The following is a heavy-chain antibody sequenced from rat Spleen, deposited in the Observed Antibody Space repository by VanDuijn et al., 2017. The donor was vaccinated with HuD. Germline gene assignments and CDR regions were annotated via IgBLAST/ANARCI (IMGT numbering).Heavy chain of an antibody. CDR2: IWSGGST. CDR3: AREIPRGFYFDY. D-gene: IGHD2-1*01. V-gene: IGHV2-4*01. CDR1: GFSLTSNG. J-gene: IGHJ2*01. Sequence: QVQLKESGPGLVQPSQTLSLTCTVSGFSLTSNGVSWVRQPPGKGLEWMGIIWSGGSTAYNSLLKSRLSISRDTSKSQVFLKMNSLQTEDTATYYCAREIPRGFYFDYWGQGVMVTVSS.